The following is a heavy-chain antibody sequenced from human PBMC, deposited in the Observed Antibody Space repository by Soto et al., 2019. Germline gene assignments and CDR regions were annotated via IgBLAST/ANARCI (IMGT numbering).Heavy chain of an antibody. CDR2: INPNSGGT. CDR3: ARAGKRLACSSTSCYSTPNNWFDP. D-gene: IGHD2-2*01. Sequence: ASVKVSCKASGYTFTGYYMQWVRQAPGQGLEWMGWINPNSGGTNYAQKFQGWVTMTRDTSISTAYMELSRLRSDDTAVYYCARAGKRLACSSTSCYSTPNNWFDPWGQGTLVTVSS. CDR1: GYTFTGYY. V-gene: IGHV1-2*04. J-gene: IGHJ5*02.